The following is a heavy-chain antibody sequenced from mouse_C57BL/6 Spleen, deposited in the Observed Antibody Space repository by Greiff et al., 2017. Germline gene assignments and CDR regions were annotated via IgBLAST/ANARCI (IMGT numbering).Heavy chain of an antibody. CDR1: GYTFTSYW. J-gene: IGHJ2*01. CDR2: IDPSDSYT. CDR3: ARSAPQRRLGFDY. D-gene: IGHD3-2*02. Sequence: VQLQQPGAELVKPGASVKLSCKASGYTFTSYWMQWVKQRPGQGLEWIGEIDPSDSYTNYNQTFKGKATLTVDTSSSTAYMQLSSLTSEDSAVDYCARSAPQRRLGFDYWGQGTTLTVSS. V-gene: IGHV1-50*01.